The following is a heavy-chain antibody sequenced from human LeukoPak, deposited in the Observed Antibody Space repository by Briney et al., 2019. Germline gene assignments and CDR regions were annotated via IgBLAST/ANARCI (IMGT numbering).Heavy chain of an antibody. CDR2: INHSGST. J-gene: IGHJ4*02. D-gene: IGHD2-15*01. Sequence: PSETLSLTCAVYGGSFSGYYWSWIRQPPGKGLEWIGEINHSGSTNYNPSLKSRVTISVDTSKNQFSLKLSSVTAADTAVYYCARESPAKPSGGSCYDYWGQGTLVTVSS. V-gene: IGHV4-34*01. CDR1: GGSFSGYY. CDR3: ARESPAKPSGGSCYDY.